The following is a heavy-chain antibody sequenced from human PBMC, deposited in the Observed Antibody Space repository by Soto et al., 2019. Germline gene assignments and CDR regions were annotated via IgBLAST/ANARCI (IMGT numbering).Heavy chain of an antibody. Sequence: PGGSLRLSCAASGFTFSNYAMTWVRQAPGKGLEWVSVITGSGGGTYFVDSVKGRFTISRDNSKNTVYLQMNSLRAEDTAVYYCAKFDGDYGDDMDVWGKGTTVTVSS. CDR2: ITGSGGGT. V-gene: IGHV3-23*01. D-gene: IGHD4-17*01. CDR1: GFTFSNYA. CDR3: AKFDGDYGDDMDV. J-gene: IGHJ6*03.